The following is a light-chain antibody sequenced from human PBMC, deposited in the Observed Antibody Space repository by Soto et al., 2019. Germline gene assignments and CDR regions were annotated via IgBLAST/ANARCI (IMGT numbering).Light chain of an antibody. CDR3: KLYRSSPQT. V-gene: IGKV3-20*01. Sequence: EIVLTQSPGTLSLSPGERATLSCRTSQSVDSNCLAWYQQKPGQAPRLLFYGASNLATVIPDSFIGSGSRTDFTVTIIRLKSEDFAVYYCKLYRSSPQTFGQGTRVDVK. CDR2: GAS. CDR1: QSVDSNC. J-gene: IGKJ1*01.